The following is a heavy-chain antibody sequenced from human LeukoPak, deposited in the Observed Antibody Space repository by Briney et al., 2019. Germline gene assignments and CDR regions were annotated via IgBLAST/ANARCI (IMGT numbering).Heavy chain of an antibody. J-gene: IGHJ4*02. Sequence: GESLKISCKGSGYSFTTYWIGWVRQMPGRGLEWMGIIYPGDSDTRYSPSFQGQVTMSADKSINTAYLQWSSLKASDTAMYYCARRQGCSSTSCPPDSWGQGTLVTVSS. CDR1: GYSFTTYW. V-gene: IGHV5-51*01. CDR2: IYPGDSDT. D-gene: IGHD2-2*01. CDR3: ARRQGCSSTSCPPDS.